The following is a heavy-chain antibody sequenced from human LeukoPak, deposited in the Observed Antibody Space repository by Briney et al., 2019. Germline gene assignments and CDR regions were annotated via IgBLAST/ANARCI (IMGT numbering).Heavy chain of an antibody. J-gene: IGHJ4*02. CDR1: GFTFSSYA. CDR3: ARDSGSYRGYFDY. V-gene: IGHV3-30-3*01. Sequence: GRSLRLSCAASGFTFSSYAMHWVRQAPGKGLEWVAVLSYDGSNKYYADSVKGRFTISRDNSKNTLYLQMNSLRAEDTAVYYCARDSGSYRGYFDYWGQGTLVTVSS. CDR2: LSYDGSNK. D-gene: IGHD1-26*01.